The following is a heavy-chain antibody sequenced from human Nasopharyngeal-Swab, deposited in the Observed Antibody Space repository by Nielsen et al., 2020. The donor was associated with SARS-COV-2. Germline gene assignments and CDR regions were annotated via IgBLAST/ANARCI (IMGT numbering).Heavy chain of an antibody. J-gene: IGHJ4*02. CDR2: TTYSGST. CDR1: GGSINTYY. V-gene: IGHV4-59*08. D-gene: IGHD6-19*01. CDR3: AKNGVGWSFDY. Sequence: SETLSLTCTVSGGSINTYYWSWIRQPPGKGLEWIGYTTYSGSTTYNPSLKSRVTISIDTSKNQFSLNLNSVTAADTAVYYCAKNGVGWSFDYWGQGTLVTVSS.